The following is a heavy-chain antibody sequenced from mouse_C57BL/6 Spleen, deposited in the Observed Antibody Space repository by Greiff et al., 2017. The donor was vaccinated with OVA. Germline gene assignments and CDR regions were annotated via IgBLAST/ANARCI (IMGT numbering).Heavy chain of an antibody. V-gene: IGHV1-80*01. CDR1: GYAFSSYW. D-gene: IGHD2-2*01. CDR3: ARGGYYGYDGIYWYFDV. CDR2: IYPGDGDT. J-gene: IGHJ1*03. Sequence: VQLQESGAELVKPGASVKISCKASGYAFSSYWMNWVKQRPGKGLEWIGQIYPGDGDTNYNGKFKGKATLTADKSSSTAYMQLSSLTSEDSAVYFCARGGYYGYDGIYWYFDVWGTGTTVTVSS.